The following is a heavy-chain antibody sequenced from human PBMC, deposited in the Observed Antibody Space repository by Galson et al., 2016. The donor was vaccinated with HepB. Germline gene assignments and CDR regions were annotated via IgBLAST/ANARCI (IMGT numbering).Heavy chain of an antibody. D-gene: IGHD6-19*01. J-gene: IGHJ4*02. V-gene: IGHV4-39*01. Sequence: SETLSLTCTVSSGPITSDGYYWGWVRQPPGKGLEWIGSIFYTGDSYYNPSLDSRVTISVDTSKSLFSLRLRSVAAADTAVYFCAGQSGWSRARYFFDYWAQGTLVTVSS. CDR2: IFYTGDS. CDR3: AGQSGWSRARYFFDY. CDR1: SGPITSDGYY.